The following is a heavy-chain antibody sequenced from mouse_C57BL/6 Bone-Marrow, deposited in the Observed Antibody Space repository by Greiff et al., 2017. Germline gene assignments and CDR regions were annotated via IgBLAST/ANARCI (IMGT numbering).Heavy chain of an antibody. CDR1: GYTFTNYW. J-gene: IGHJ4*01. CDR2: MHPNGGSP. V-gene: IGHV1-64*01. CDR3: ARSYDYDDYTMDY. D-gene: IGHD2-4*01. Sequence: QVQLQQPGAELVKPGASVKLSCKASGYTFTNYWMHWVKQRPGQGLEWIGMMHPNGGSPDYNEKFKSEATLSVDKSSRTAYMELSCLTSEDSAVYYCARSYDYDDYTMDYWDQGTSVTVSS.